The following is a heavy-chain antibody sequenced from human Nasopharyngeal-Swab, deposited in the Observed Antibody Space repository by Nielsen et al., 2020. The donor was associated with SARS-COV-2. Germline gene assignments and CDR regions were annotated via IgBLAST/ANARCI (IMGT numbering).Heavy chain of an antibody. J-gene: IGHJ4*02. CDR3: LRGDRRDY. Sequence: GESLKISCAASGFSFSTYTMNWVRQAPGKGLEWLSSISSDSSAKYHADSVKGRFTISRDNAKNSLYLEMNSLRAEDTAVYYCLRGDRRDYWGPGTLVSVSS. CDR2: ISSDSSAK. V-gene: IGHV3-21*01. D-gene: IGHD3-22*01. CDR1: GFSFSTYT.